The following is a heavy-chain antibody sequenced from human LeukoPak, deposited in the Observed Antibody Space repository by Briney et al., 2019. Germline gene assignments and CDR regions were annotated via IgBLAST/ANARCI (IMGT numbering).Heavy chain of an antibody. V-gene: IGHV1-2*02. D-gene: IGHD5-12*01. Sequence: ASVKASCKASGYTFTGYYMHWVRQAPGQGLEWMGWINPNSGGTNYAQKFQGRVTMTRDTSISTAYMELSRLRSDDTAVYYCASTTGWLGWFDPWGQGTLVTVSS. J-gene: IGHJ5*02. CDR3: ASTTGWLGWFDP. CDR2: INPNSGGT. CDR1: GYTFTGYY.